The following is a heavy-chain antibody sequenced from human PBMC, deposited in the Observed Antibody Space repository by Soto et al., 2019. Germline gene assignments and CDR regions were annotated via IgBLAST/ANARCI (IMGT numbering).Heavy chain of an antibody. V-gene: IGHV4-59*01. CDR1: GGSISSYY. Sequence: SETLSLACTVSGGSISSYYWSWIRQPPGKGLEWIGYIYYSGSTNYNPSLKSRVTISVDTSKNQFSLKLSSVTAADTAVYYCARAYGGYADYWGQGALVTVSS. CDR3: ARAYGGYADY. J-gene: IGHJ4*02. D-gene: IGHD5-12*01. CDR2: IYYSGST.